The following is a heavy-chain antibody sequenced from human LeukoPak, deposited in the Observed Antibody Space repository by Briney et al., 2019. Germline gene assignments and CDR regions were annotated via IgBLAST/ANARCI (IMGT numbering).Heavy chain of an antibody. CDR3: ARVGKNGWDFDH. V-gene: IGHV3-7*01. D-gene: IGHD6-19*01. CDR1: GFTFSAYW. Sequence: GGSLSLSCAASGFTFSAYWMTWVRQAPGKGLEWVANINEGGNVKFYVDSVKGRFTISRDNTKISLHLQMYSLRAEDTAVYYCARVGKNGWDFDHWGQGTLVTVSS. CDR2: INEGGNVK. J-gene: IGHJ4*02.